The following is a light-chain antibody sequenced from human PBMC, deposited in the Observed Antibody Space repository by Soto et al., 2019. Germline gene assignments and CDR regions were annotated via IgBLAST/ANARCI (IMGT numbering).Light chain of an antibody. CDR1: QSVYNN. CDR2: VAS. J-gene: IGKJ3*01. Sequence: EIVMTQSPATLSVSTGERATLSCRARQSVYNNLSWYQQKPGQAPRLHIYVASTRATGIQARFSCSGSGTEFTLTISSLQSEDFAVYFGKQYNNWPPVNFGPGTKVDI. CDR3: KQYNNWPPVN. V-gene: IGKV3-15*01.